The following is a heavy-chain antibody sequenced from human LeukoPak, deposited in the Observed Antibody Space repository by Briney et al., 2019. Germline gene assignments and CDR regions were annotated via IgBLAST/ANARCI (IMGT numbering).Heavy chain of an antibody. J-gene: IGHJ4*02. D-gene: IGHD3-22*01. Sequence: GESLKISCKGSGYRFSTYWIAWVRQMPGKGLEWMGIIYPGDSDTRYSPSFQGQVTISADKSINTAYLQWSSLKASDTAIYYCAGRTYYYDNSGYYLDYWGQGALVTVSS. CDR1: GYRFSTYW. CDR2: IYPGDSDT. V-gene: IGHV5-51*01. CDR3: AGRTYYYDNSGYYLDY.